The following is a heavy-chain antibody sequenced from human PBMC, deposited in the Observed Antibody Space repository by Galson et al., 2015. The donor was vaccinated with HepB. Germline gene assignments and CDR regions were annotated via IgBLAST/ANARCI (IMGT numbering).Heavy chain of an antibody. CDR1: GFTFSNAW. V-gene: IGHV3-15*07. J-gene: IGHJ6*02. Sequence: SLRLSCAASGFTFSNAWMNWVRQAPGKGLEWVGRIKSKTDGGTTDYAAPVKGRFTISRDDSKNTLYLQMNSLKTEDTAVYYCTTELRGSMAGTRGSYYYYGMDVWGQGTTVTVSS. CDR3: TTELRGSMAGTRGSYYYYGMDV. CDR2: IKSKTDGGTT. D-gene: IGHD6-19*01.